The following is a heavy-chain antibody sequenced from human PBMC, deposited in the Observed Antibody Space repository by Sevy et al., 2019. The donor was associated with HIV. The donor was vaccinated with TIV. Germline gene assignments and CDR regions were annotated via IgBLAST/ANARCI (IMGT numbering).Heavy chain of an antibody. J-gene: IGHJ4*02. CDR1: GFKFTDYW. Sequence: GGSLRLSCAASGFKFTDYWMSWVRQSPGKGLEWVATIKQAESEKYYVESVKGRFAISRDNGKNSVSLQMNGLRVEDTALYYCAREVGGFNWRPHYSDSWGQGTLVTVSS. V-gene: IGHV3-7*01. CDR3: AREVGGFNWRPHYSDS. CDR2: IKQAESEK. D-gene: IGHD3-3*01.